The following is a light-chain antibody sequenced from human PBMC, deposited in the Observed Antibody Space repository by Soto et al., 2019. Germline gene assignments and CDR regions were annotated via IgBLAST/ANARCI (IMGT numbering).Light chain of an antibody. CDR1: QAISSY. CDR2: AAS. Sequence: DIQLTQSPSFLSTSVGDRVTITCRASQAISSYFAWYQQKPGKAPRLLIYAASTLQSGVPSRFSGKGSGTEFTLTISSLLPADFATYYCHQLNSYPYTFGQGTKLEIK. V-gene: IGKV1-9*01. CDR3: HQLNSYPYT. J-gene: IGKJ2*01.